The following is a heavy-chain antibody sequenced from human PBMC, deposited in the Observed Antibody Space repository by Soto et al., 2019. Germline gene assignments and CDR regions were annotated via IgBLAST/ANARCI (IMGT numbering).Heavy chain of an antibody. CDR2: ISSRSKTI. J-gene: IGHJ4*02. V-gene: IGHV3-48*02. CDR1: GCTFSSYS. D-gene: IGHD1-26*01. Sequence: VGSLRLSCAASGCTFSSYSMNWVRQAPGKGLEWISYISSRSKTIYYTDSVEGRFTISRDNAKDSLFLQMNRLRDEDTAVYYCAREDIVGTRSFDYWGQGTLVTVSS. CDR3: AREDIVGTRSFDY.